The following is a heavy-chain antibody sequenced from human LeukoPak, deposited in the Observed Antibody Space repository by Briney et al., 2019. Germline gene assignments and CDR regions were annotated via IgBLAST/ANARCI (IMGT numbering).Heavy chain of an antibody. J-gene: IGHJ5*02. Sequence: SETLSLTCTVSGGSMRSNSFYWGWIRQSPGKGLEWIANINYGGHTYYNPSVKSRVTLSVDVSKNRFSLNLTSVTAADTALYFCARTHFDSLGWFDPWGQGIQVIVSS. CDR2: INYGGHT. V-gene: IGHV4-39*07. D-gene: IGHD3-9*01. CDR3: ARTHFDSLGWFDP. CDR1: GGSMRSNSFY.